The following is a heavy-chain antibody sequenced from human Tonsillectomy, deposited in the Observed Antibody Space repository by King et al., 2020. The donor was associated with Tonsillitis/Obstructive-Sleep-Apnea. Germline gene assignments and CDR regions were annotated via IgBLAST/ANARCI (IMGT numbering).Heavy chain of an antibody. CDR3: ARDHFMDV. J-gene: IGHJ6*03. CDR2: ISHDGRNK. CDR1: GFTFRSYV. V-gene: IGHV3-30*01. Sequence: VQLVESGGGVGQPGRSLRLSCAASGFTFRSYVMHWVRQAPGKGLEWVADISHDGRNKHYADSVKGRFTISRDNSKNTLYLQMNSLRGEDTAVYYCARDHFMDVWGKGTTVTVSS.